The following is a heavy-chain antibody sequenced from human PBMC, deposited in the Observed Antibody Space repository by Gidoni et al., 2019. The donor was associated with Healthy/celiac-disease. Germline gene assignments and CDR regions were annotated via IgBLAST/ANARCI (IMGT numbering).Heavy chain of an antibody. J-gene: IGHJ4*02. CDR1: GFTFRDYY. CDR3: ARAGPMVRGVINIGAFDY. V-gene: IGHV3-11*05. D-gene: IGHD3-10*01. CDR2: ISSSSSYT. Sequence: QVQLVESGGGLVKPGGSLRLSCAASGFTFRDYYMSWIRQAPGKGLEWVSYISSSSSYTNYADSVKGRFTISRDNAKNSLYLQMNSLRAEDTAVYYCARAGPMVRGVINIGAFDYWGQGTLVTVSS.